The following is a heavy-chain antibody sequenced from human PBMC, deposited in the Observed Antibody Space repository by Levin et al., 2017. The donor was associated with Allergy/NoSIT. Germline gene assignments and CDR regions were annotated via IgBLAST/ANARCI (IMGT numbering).Heavy chain of an antibody. D-gene: IGHD6-13*01. J-gene: IGHJ4*02. CDR3: ATTTSSWYSLQIDY. V-gene: IGHV3-33*01. CDR2: IWYDGSNK. Sequence: PGGSLRLSCAASGFSFSRNGMHWVRQAPGKGLEWVAMIWYDGSNKYYADSVKGRFTISRDNSNNTLYLELNSLRAEDTAVYYCATTTSSWYSLQIDYWGQGTLVTVSS. CDR1: GFSFSRNG.